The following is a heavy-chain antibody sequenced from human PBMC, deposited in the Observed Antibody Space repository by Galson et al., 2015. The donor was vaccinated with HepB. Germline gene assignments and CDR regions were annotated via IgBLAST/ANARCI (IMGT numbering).Heavy chain of an antibody. CDR3: ARVSYDAFDI. CDR1: GGSISSSTYY. Sequence: LSLTCTVSGGSISSSTYYWGWIRQPPGKGLEWIGSIYYSGSTYYNPSLKSRVTISVDTSKNQFSLTLSSVTAADTAVYYCARVSYDAFDIWGQGTMVTVSS. J-gene: IGHJ3*02. V-gene: IGHV4-39*07. D-gene: IGHD6-6*01. CDR2: IYYSGST.